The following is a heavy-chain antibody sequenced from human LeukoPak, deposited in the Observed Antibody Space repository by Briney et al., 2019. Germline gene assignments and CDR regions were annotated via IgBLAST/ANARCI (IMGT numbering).Heavy chain of an antibody. CDR2: ISSGGSTI. D-gene: IGHD5-24*01. Sequence: GGSLRLSCAASGFIFSSYEMNWVRQAPGKGLEWVSYISSGGSTIYYADSVKGRFTISRDNAKNSLYLQMNSLRAEDTAVYYCARFQGDGYNFGFDYWGQGTLVTVSS. CDR3: ARFQGDGYNFGFDY. J-gene: IGHJ4*02. CDR1: GFIFSSYE. V-gene: IGHV3-48*03.